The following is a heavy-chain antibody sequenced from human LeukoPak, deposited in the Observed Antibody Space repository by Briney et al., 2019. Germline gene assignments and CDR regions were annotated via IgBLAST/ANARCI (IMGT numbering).Heavy chain of an antibody. CDR3: ASSTYYYGSGSYAPPNY. CDR2: IYYSGST. J-gene: IGHJ4*02. V-gene: IGHV4-59*01. D-gene: IGHD3-10*01. Sequence: SETLSLTCTVSGGSISSYYWSWIRQPPGKGLEWIGYIYYSGSTNYSPSLKSRVTISVDTSKNQFSLKLSSVTAADTAAYYCASSTYYYGSGSYAPPNYWGQGTLVTVSS. CDR1: GGSISSYY.